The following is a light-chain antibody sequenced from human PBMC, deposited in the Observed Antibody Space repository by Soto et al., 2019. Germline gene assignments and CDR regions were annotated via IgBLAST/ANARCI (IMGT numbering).Light chain of an antibody. CDR2: DAS. CDR3: QQYDNLPGFT. J-gene: IGKJ3*01. CDR1: QDISNY. V-gene: IGKV1-33*01. Sequence: DIQMTQSPSSLSASVGDRVTITCQASQDISNYLNWYQQKPGKAPKLLIYDASNLETGVPSRFXGSGSGTDFTFTISSLQPEDIATYYCQQYDNLPGFTFGPGTKVDIK.